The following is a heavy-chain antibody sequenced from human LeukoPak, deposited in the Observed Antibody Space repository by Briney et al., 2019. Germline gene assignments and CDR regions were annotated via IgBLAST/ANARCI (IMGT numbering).Heavy chain of an antibody. V-gene: IGHV1-69*13. Sequence: SVKVSCKASGGTFSGYAISWVRQAPGQGLEWMGGIIPIFGTANYAQKFQGRVTITADESTSTAYMELSSLRSEDTAVYYCARDGTQLWLGTNNYYFDYWGQGTLVTVSS. CDR3: ARDGTQLWLGTNNYYFDY. D-gene: IGHD5-18*01. CDR1: GGTFSGYA. CDR2: IIPIFGTA. J-gene: IGHJ4*02.